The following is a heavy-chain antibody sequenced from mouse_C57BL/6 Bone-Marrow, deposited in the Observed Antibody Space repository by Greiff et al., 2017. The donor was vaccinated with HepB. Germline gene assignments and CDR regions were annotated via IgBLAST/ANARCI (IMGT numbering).Heavy chain of an antibody. CDR3: ARGRDYYEYDGGYYARDY. V-gene: IGHV1-54*01. CDR1: GYAFTNYL. J-gene: IGHJ4*01. CDR2: INPGSGGT. Sequence: QVQLQQSGAELVRPGTSVKVSCKASGYAFTNYLIEWVKQRPGQGLEWIGVINPGSGGTNYNEKFKGKATLTADKSSSTAYMQLSSLTSEDSAVYFCARGRDYYEYDGGYYARDYWGQGTSVTGSS. D-gene: IGHD2-4*01.